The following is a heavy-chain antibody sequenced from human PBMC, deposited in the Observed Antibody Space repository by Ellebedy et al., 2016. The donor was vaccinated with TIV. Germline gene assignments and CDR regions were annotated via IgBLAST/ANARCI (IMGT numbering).Heavy chain of an antibody. CDR3: ARDDDDILTGRNAMDV. D-gene: IGHD3-9*01. CDR1: GFTFSSYS. J-gene: IGHJ6*02. V-gene: IGHV3-48*01. CDR2: ISSSSSTI. Sequence: GESLKISCAASGFTFSSYSMNWVRQAPGKGLEWVSSISSSSSTIYYADSVKGRFTISSDNAKNSLYLQMNSLRAEDTAVYYCARDDDDILTGRNAMDVWGQGTTVTVSS.